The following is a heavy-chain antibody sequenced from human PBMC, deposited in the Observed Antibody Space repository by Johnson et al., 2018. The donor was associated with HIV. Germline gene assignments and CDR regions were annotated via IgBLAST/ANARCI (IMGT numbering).Heavy chain of an antibody. J-gene: IGHJ3*02. V-gene: IGHV3-30*18. D-gene: IGHD3-10*01. CDR1: GFTFRNYG. CDR3: ANLPQPFHYYDSGRPNTFDI. CDR2: ISYDGSDK. Sequence: QVRLVESGGGVVQPGRSLRLSCAASGFTFRNYGIHWVRQAPGKGLEWVAVISYDGSDKYYADSVKGRFTISRDTSKNTLYLQMNTLRAEDTAVYYCANLPQPFHYYDSGRPNTFDIWGQGTMVTVSS.